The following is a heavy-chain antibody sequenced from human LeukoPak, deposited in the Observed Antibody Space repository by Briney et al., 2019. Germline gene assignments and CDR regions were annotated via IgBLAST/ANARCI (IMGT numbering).Heavy chain of an antibody. D-gene: IGHD2-2*01. V-gene: IGHV3-23*01. J-gene: IGHJ4*02. CDR3: AKSSRQHRGGVDY. Sequence: GGSLRLSCAASGFTFTTYAMSWVRQAPGKGLEWVSTISGSADSTYYADSVKGRFTISRDNSKNTLYLQMNSLRAEDTALYYCAKSSRQHRGGVDYWGQGILVTASS. CDR2: ISGSADST. CDR1: GFTFTTYA.